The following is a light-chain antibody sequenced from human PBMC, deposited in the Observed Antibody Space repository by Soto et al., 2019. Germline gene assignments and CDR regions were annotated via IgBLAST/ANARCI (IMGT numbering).Light chain of an antibody. CDR3: QQYGSSPLT. CDR1: QSVSIN. Sequence: EIVMTQSPATLSVSPGERATLSCRASQSVSINLAWYQQKPGQVPRLLIYGASTRANGIPARFSGSGSGTDFTLTISRLEPEDFAVYYCQQYGSSPLTFGGGTKVDIK. V-gene: IGKV3-15*01. J-gene: IGKJ4*01. CDR2: GAS.